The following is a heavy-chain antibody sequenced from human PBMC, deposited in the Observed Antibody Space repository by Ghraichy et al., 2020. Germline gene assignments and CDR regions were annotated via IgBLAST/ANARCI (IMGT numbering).Heavy chain of an antibody. V-gene: IGHV4-4*09. CDR1: GGSISSYY. Sequence: SETLSLTCTVSGGSISSYYWSWIRQPPGKGLEWIGYIYTSGSTNYNPSLKSRVTISVDTSKNQFSLKLSSVTAADTAVYYCARGRYFVLWGRGTLVTVSS. CDR3: ARGRYFVL. D-gene: IGHD2-15*01. J-gene: IGHJ2*01. CDR2: IYTSGST.